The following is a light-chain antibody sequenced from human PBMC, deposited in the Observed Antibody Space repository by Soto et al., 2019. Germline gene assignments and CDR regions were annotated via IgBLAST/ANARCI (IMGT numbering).Light chain of an antibody. CDR3: QQRYSWLT. Sequence: EIVLTQSPGTLSLSPGERATLSCRASQSVSSSYLAWYQLKPGQAPWLLIYGASSRATGIPDRFSGSGSGTDFTLTISRLEPEDFAFYYCQQRYSWLTFGGGTKVDIK. CDR1: QSVSSSY. V-gene: IGKV3D-20*02. J-gene: IGKJ4*01. CDR2: GAS.